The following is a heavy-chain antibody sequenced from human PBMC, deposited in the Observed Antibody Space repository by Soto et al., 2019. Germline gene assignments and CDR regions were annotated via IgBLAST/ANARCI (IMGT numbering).Heavy chain of an antibody. D-gene: IGHD2-2*01. J-gene: IGHJ3*02. CDR3: ASQPAGKGNHDAFAI. V-gene: IGHV1-8*01. CDR2: MNPNSGNT. CDR1: GYTFTSYD. Sequence: QVQLVQSGAEVKKPGASVKVSCKASGYTFTSYDINWVRQATGQGLEWMGWMNPNSGNTGYAQKFQGRVTMTRNTSIITAYMELSSLRSEDTAVYYCASQPAGKGNHDAFAIWGQGTMVTVSS.